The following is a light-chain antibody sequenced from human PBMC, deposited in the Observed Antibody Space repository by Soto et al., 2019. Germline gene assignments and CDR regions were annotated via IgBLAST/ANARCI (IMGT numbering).Light chain of an antibody. Sequence: QSALTQPASVSGSPGQSITFSCTGTSSDIGAYNYVSWYQQHPGKAPKLMIYDVNIRPSGVSNRFSGSKSGNTASLTISGLQAEDEADYYCTSWTTSTTMIFGGGTKLTVL. CDR1: SSDIGAYNY. CDR3: TSWTTSTTMI. J-gene: IGLJ2*01. CDR2: DVN. V-gene: IGLV2-14*03.